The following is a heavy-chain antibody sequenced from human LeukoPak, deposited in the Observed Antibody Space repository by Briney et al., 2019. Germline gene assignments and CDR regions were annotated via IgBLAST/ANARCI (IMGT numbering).Heavy chain of an antibody. CDR1: GFTFDDYA. CDR2: ISWNSGSI. V-gene: IGHV3-9*01. J-gene: IGHJ4*02. CDR3: AKERYSYGWDPSPFDY. Sequence: PGGSLRLSCAASGFTFDDYAMHWVRQAPGKGLEWVSGISWNSGSIGYADSVKGRFTISRDNAKNSLYLQMNSLRAEDTALYYCAKERYSYGWDPSPFDYWGQGTLVTVSS. D-gene: IGHD5-18*01.